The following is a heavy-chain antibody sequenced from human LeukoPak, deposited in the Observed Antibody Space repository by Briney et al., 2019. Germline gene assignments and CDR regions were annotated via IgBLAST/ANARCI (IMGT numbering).Heavy chain of an antibody. CDR3: ARGTPHYYDSSGYLIDY. J-gene: IGHJ4*02. D-gene: IGHD3-22*01. CDR1: GGSISSYY. Sequence: SETLSLTCTVSGGSISSYYWSWIRQPPGKGLEWIGYIYYSGSTNYNPSLKSRVTISVDTSKNQFSLKLSSVTAADTAVYYCARGTPHYYDSSGYLIDYWGQGTLVTVSS. CDR2: IYYSGST. V-gene: IGHV4-59*01.